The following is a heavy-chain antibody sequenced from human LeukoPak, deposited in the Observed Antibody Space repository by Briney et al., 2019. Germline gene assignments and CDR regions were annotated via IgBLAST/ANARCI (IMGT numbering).Heavy chain of an antibody. Sequence: GGSLRLSCAASGFTFSSYSMNWVRQAPGKGLEWVSSISSSSSYIYYADSVKGRFTISRDNSKNTLYLQMNSLRAEDTAVYYCAKYSHVYYGSGSYSGYFDYWGQGTLVTVSS. CDR2: ISSSSSYI. CDR1: GFTFSSYS. D-gene: IGHD3-10*01. J-gene: IGHJ4*02. CDR3: AKYSHVYYGSGSYSGYFDY. V-gene: IGHV3-21*01.